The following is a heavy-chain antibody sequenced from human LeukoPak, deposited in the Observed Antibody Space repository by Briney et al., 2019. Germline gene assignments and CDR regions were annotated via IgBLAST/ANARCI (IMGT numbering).Heavy chain of an antibody. CDR1: GYTFTSLD. D-gene: IGHD2-15*01. CDR2: IDPNSGNR. CDR3: ARVDGSPDY. Sequence: ASVKVSCKTSGYTFTSLDINWVRQATGQGLVWMGWIDPNSGNRGYAQQFQGRVTITRDTSIRTAYMELTNLRSEDTAVYYCARVDGSPDYWGQGTLVTVSS. J-gene: IGHJ4*02. V-gene: IGHV1-8*03.